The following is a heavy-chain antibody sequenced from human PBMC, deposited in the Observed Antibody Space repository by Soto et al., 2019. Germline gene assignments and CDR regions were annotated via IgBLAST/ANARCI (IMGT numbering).Heavy chain of an antibody. V-gene: IGHV3-23*01. CDR3: ARSESIAAAGMGYYGMDV. J-gene: IGHJ6*02. Sequence: GGSLRLSCVASGFTFDSYAMNWIRQAPGKGLEWVSFISGGGTSTYYADSVKGRFTVSRDKSKNTLYLQMNSLRAEDTAVYYCARSESIAAAGMGYYGMDVWGQGTTVTVSS. CDR2: ISGGGTST. CDR1: GFTFDSYA. D-gene: IGHD6-13*01.